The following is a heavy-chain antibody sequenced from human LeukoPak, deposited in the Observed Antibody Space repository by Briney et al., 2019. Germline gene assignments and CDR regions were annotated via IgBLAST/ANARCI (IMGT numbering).Heavy chain of an antibody. V-gene: IGHV3-13*04. CDR3: VRGIGNYYDSGAADC. CDR1: GITFRGYD. J-gene: IGHJ4*02. CDR2: IGSAGDT. D-gene: IGHD3-10*01. Sequence: RSGGSLRLSCAAYGITFRGYDMHWVRQGTGKGLEWVSGIGSAGDTYYSGSVKGRFTISREVAKKSLYLQINSLRAGDTAVYYCVRGIGNYYDSGAADCWGQGTRVTVSP.